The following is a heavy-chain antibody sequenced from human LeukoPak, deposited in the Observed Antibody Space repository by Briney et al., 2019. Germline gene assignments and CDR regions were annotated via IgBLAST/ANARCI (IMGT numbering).Heavy chain of an antibody. CDR3: ARDPGFRTPEEAYFDY. Sequence: ASVKVSCKASGYTFTSYAMHWVRQAPGQRLEWMGWINAGNGNTKYSQKFQGRVTITRGTSASTAYMELSSLRSEDTAVYYCARDPGFRTPEEAYFDYWGQGTLVTVSS. CDR1: GYTFTSYA. V-gene: IGHV1-3*01. J-gene: IGHJ4*02. D-gene: IGHD1-14*01. CDR2: INAGNGNT.